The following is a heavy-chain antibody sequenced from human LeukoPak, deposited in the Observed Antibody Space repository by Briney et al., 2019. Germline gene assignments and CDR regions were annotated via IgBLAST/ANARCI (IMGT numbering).Heavy chain of an antibody. CDR1: GGSIYNSAYH. V-gene: IGHV4-39*01. J-gene: IGHJ4*02. Sequence: PSETLSLTCSVSGGSIYNSAYHWGWIRQPPGKGLEWIGSIYYSGSTYYNPSLKSRVTISVDTSKNQFSLKLSSVTAADTAVYYCARPGEVYYYDSSSYPAHYFDYWGQGTLVTVSS. D-gene: IGHD3-22*01. CDR3: ARPGEVYYYDSSSYPAHYFDY. CDR2: IYYSGST.